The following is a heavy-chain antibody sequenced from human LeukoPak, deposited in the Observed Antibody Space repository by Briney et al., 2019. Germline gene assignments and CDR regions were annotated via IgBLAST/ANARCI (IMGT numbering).Heavy chain of an antibody. CDR1: GYTFTSYA. J-gene: IGHJ4*02. V-gene: IGHV1-18*01. CDR2: ISAYNANT. D-gene: IGHD2-2*01. Sequence: ASVKVSCKASGYTFTSYAMHWVRQAPGQGLEWMGWISAYNANTNYALKLQGRVTMTTDTSTSTAYMELRSLRSDDTAVYYCARDYCSSTSCYFDYWGQGTLVTVSS. CDR3: ARDYCSSTSCYFDY.